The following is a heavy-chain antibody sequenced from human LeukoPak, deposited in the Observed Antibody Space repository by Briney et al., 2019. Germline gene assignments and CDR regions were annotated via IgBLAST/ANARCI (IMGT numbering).Heavy chain of an antibody. CDR2: INWNGGST. J-gene: IGHJ4*02. D-gene: IGHD6-19*01. CDR1: GFTFDDYG. CDR3: ARGSSSGWYGVYFDY. Sequence: PGGSLRLSCAASGFTFDDYGMSWVRRAPGKGLEWVSGINWNGGSTGYADSVKGRFTISRDNAKNSLYLQMNSLRAEDTALYYCARGSSSGWYGVYFDYWGQGTLVTVSS. V-gene: IGHV3-20*04.